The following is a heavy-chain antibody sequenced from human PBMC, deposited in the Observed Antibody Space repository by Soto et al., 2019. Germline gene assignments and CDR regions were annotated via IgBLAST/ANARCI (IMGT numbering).Heavy chain of an antibody. D-gene: IGHD3-10*01. J-gene: IGHJ3*02. Sequence: EVQLLESGGGLVQPGGSLRLSCAASGFTFSIYAMTWVRQAPGKGLEWVSSISGSGGSTYYADSVKGRFTISRDNSKTSLYLQMNSLRAEYTALYDCAKPYYYVSVTGPDGFDILGQGTMVTVSS. CDR3: AKPYYYVSVTGPDGFDI. V-gene: IGHV3-23*01. CDR2: ISGSGGST. CDR1: GFTFSIYA.